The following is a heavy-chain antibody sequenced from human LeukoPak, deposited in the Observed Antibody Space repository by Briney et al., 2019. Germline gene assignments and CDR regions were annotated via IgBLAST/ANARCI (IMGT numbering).Heavy chain of an antibody. CDR2: IIPIFGTA. V-gene: IGHV1-69*13. Sequence: GASVKVSCKASGGTFSSYAISWVRQAPGQGLEWMGGIIPIFGTANYAQKFQGRVTITADESTSTAYMELSSLRSEDTAVYYCARDWYGDYTETEINWFDPWGQGTLVTVSS. D-gene: IGHD4-17*01. J-gene: IGHJ5*02. CDR1: GGTFSSYA. CDR3: ARDWYGDYTETEINWFDP.